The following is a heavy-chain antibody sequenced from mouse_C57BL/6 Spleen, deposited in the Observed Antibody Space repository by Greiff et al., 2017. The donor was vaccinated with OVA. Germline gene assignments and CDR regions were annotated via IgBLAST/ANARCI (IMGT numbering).Heavy chain of an antibody. CDR3: ARNWDY. Sequence: EVHLVESGGGLVKPGGSLKLSCAASGFTFSSYAMSWVRQTPEKRLEWVATISDGGSYTYYPDNVKGRFTFSRDNAKNHLYLQMSHPKADDTAMYYCARNWDYWGQGTPLTVSS. CDR2: ISDGGSYT. D-gene: IGHD4-1*01. CDR1: GFTFSSYA. V-gene: IGHV5-4*01. J-gene: IGHJ2*01.